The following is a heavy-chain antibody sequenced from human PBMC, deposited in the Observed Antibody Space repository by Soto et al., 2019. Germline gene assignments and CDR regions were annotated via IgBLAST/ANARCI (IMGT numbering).Heavy chain of an antibody. CDR1: GFTFSSYS. J-gene: IGHJ1*01. Sequence: EVQLLESGGGLVQPGGSLRLSCAASGFTFSSYSMSWVRQAPGKGLEWVSAISGSGGTSYYADSVKGRFTISRDNSKNTVYLKMNSLRSDDTAVYFCANAYCSSTSCRSEYLQHWGQGTLVTVSS. CDR3: ANAYCSSTSCRSEYLQH. D-gene: IGHD2-2*01. CDR2: ISGSGGTS. V-gene: IGHV3-23*01.